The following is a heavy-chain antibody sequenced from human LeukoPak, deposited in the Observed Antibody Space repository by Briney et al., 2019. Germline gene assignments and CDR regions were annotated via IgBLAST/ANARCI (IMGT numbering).Heavy chain of an antibody. J-gene: IGHJ4*02. D-gene: IGHD1-1*01. CDR2: ISSSGSLI. CDR3: AREGGWNDLDY. V-gene: IGHV3-48*03. CDR1: GFTFGSYE. Sequence: GGSLRLSCAASGFTFGSYEMNWVRQAPGKGLEWVSYISSSGSLIHYADSVKGRFTFSRDNAKNSLYLQMNSLRGEDTAVYYCAREGGWNDLDYWGQGTLVTVSS.